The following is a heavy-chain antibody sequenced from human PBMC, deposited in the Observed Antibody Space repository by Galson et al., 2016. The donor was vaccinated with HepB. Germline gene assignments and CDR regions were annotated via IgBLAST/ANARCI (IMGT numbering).Heavy chain of an antibody. V-gene: IGHV4-61*01. CDR2: MYYSGSP. CDR3: AGSSAAGTAPFDF. D-gene: IGHD6-13*01. J-gene: IGHJ3*01. Sequence: LSLTCTVSGGSVTSGPYYWHWIRQSPGKGLEYIGYMYYSGSPNYNPSLKSRVTISQDTSKNQFSLNLTSVTAADTAVYYCAGSSAAGTAPFDFWGRGTMVTAS. CDR1: GGSVTSGPYY.